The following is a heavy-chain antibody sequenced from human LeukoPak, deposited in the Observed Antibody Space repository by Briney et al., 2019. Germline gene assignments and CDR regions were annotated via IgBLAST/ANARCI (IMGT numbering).Heavy chain of an antibody. D-gene: IGHD3-3*01. J-gene: IGHJ4*02. Sequence: GGSLRLSCAASGFTFSSHGMGWVRQAPGKGLEWVSTISGSGSSTYYADSVKGRFTISRDNSKNTLYLLMNSLRAEDTAVYYCAKLITIFGVSINDYFDYWGQGTLVTVSS. CDR1: GFTFSSHG. CDR3: AKLITIFGVSINDYFDY. CDR2: ISGSGSST. V-gene: IGHV3-23*01.